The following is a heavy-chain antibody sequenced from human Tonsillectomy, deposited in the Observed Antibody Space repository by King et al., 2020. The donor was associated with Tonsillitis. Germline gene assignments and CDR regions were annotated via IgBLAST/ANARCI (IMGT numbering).Heavy chain of an antibody. CDR3: ARDAIPARSQWLEFFDY. V-gene: IGHV3-33*01. J-gene: IGHJ4*02. D-gene: IGHD6-6*01. CDR2: IWYDGTNK. Sequence: HVQLVESGGGVVQPGRSLRLSCAASGFIFSTYGMHWVRQAPGKGLEWVAVIWYDGTNKFYADSVKGRFTISRDNSKNTLYLQMNSLRPEDTAVYYCARDAIPARSQWLEFFDYWGQGTLVTVSS. CDR1: GFIFSTYG.